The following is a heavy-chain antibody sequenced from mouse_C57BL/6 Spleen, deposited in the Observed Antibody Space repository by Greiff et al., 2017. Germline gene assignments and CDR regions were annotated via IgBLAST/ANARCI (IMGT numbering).Heavy chain of an antibody. CDR2: IHPNSGST. Sequence: QVQLQQPGAELVKPGASVKLSCKASGYTFTSYWMHWVKQRPGQGLEWIGMIHPNSGSTNYNEKFKSKATLTVDKSSSTAYMQLSSLTSEDSAVYYCARGFLLRHGSFDYWGQGTTLTVSS. D-gene: IGHD2-4*01. J-gene: IGHJ2*01. CDR1: GYTFTSYW. CDR3: ARGFLLRHGSFDY. V-gene: IGHV1-64*01.